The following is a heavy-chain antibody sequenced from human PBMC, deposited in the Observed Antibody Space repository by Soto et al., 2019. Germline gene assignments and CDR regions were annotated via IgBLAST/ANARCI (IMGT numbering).Heavy chain of an antibody. CDR2: ISGSGGST. J-gene: IGHJ4*02. V-gene: IGHV3-23*01. D-gene: IGHD3-16*01. CDR3: AKGPSYYHNVW. CDR1: GFTFSSYA. Sequence: PGGSLRLSCAASGFTFSSYAMSWVRQAPGKGLEWVSAISGSGGSTYYADYVKGRFTISRDNPKNTLYLQMNSLRAEDTAVYYCAKGPSYYHNVWWGQGTLVTVSS.